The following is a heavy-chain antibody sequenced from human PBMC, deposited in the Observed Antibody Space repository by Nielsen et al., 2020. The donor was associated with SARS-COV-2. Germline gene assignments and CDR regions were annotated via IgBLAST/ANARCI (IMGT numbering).Heavy chain of an antibody. V-gene: IGHV3-13*01. CDR3: ARGSMWYCSSTRCYEDAFDI. CDR1: GFTFSSYD. Sequence: GESLKISCAASGFTFSSYDMHWVRQATGKGLEWVSAIGTAGDTYYPGSVKGRFTISRENAKNSLYLQMNSLRAGDTAVYYCARGSMWYCSSTRCYEDAFDIWGQGTMVTVSS. J-gene: IGHJ3*02. D-gene: IGHD2-2*01. CDR2: IGTAGDT.